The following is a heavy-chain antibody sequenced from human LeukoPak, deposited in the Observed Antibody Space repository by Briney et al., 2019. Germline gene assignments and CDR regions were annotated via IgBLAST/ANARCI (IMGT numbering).Heavy chain of an antibody. J-gene: IGHJ6*03. V-gene: IGHV3-7*01. Sequence: GSLRLSCAASGFSFSTYWMSWVRQAPGKGLEWVANINQDGTEKYYVDSVKGRFTISRDNAKNSLYLQMNSLRAEDTAVYYCARVRYYYASGSYWYYYYYYMDVWGKGTTVTISS. D-gene: IGHD3-10*01. CDR2: INQDGTEK. CDR1: GFSFSTYW. CDR3: ARVRYYYASGSYWYYYYYYMDV.